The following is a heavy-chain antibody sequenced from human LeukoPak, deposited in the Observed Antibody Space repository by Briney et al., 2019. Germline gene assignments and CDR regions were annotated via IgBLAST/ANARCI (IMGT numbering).Heavy chain of an antibody. V-gene: IGHV3-9*01. CDR1: GFTFYDYA. D-gene: IGHD3-22*01. CDR3: AKAANYDSSGYSFYFDY. Sequence: PGGSLRLSCAASGFTFYDYAMHWVRQAPGKGLEWVSGITWHSGSVGYADSVQGRFTISRDNAKNSLYLQMDSLRAEDTAVYYCAKAANYDSSGYSFYFDYWGQGTLVTVSS. CDR2: ITWHSGSV. J-gene: IGHJ4*02.